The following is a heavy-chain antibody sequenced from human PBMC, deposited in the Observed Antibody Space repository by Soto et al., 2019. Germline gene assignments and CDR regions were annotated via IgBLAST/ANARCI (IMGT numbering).Heavy chain of an antibody. CDR2: ISYDGSNK. CDR1: GFTFSSYG. Sequence: GGSLRLSCAASGFTFSSYGMHWVRQAPGKGLEWVAVISYDGSNKYYADSVKGRFTISRDNSKNTTYLQMNSLRAGDKAAFYCEEDNSGSHTYFDYWGQGTLVTVSS. D-gene: IGHD6-19*01. V-gene: IGHV3-30*18. J-gene: IGHJ4*02. CDR3: EEDNSGSHTYFDY.